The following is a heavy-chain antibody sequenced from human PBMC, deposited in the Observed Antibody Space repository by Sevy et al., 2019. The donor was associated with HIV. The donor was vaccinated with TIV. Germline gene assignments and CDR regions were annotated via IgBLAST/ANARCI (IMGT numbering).Heavy chain of an antibody. CDR1: GFTFSDYY. CDR3: ARVPNYGSVTYFLDY. J-gene: IGHJ4*02. Sequence: GGSLRLSCAASGFTFSDYYMDWVRQAPGKGLEWVGRIRYKANSDTTEYAESVKGRFTISRDDSKNSLYLQMNSLKTEDTAVYYCARVPNYGSVTYFLDYWGQGSLVTVSS. CDR2: IRYKANSDTT. V-gene: IGHV3-72*01. D-gene: IGHD3-10*01.